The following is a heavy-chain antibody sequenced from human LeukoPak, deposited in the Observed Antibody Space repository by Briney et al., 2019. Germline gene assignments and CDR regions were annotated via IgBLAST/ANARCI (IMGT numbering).Heavy chain of an antibody. V-gene: IGHV3-23*01. CDR3: AKTEYSRGHDEAFDI. D-gene: IGHD6-6*01. CDR2: ISGSGGST. J-gene: IGHJ3*02. Sequence: GGSLRLSCAASGFPFSSYAMSWVRQAPGKGLEWVSAISGSGGSTYYADSVKGRFTISRDNSKNTRYLQMNSLRAEDTPVYYCAKTEYSRGHDEAFDIWGEGTMVTVSS. CDR1: GFPFSSYA.